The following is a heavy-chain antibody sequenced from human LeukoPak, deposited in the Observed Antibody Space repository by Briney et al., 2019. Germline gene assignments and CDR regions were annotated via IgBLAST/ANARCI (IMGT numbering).Heavy chain of an antibody. D-gene: IGHD3-10*01. Sequence: SETLSLTCTVSGGSINRSSYYWGWIRQPPGKGLEWIGSIYDTGSTYYDPSLKRRVTISVDTAKNQFSLKLSSVTAADTAVYYCARHSVIIRGVIFDYWGQGTLVTVSS. CDR1: GGSINRSSYY. CDR3: ARHSVIIRGVIFDY. V-gene: IGHV4-39*01. J-gene: IGHJ4*02. CDR2: IYDTGST.